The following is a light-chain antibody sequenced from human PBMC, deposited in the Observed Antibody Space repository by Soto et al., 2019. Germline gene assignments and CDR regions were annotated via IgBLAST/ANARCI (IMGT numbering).Light chain of an antibody. J-gene: IGKJ1*01. Sequence: EIVMTQSPATLSVSPGERATLSCRASQSVSSNLAWYRQKPGQAPRLLIYGASTRATGIPARFSGSGSGTEFTITISSLQSEDFEVYYCQQYNSYSWTFGQGTKGDIK. CDR1: QSVSSN. V-gene: IGKV3-15*01. CDR3: QQYNSYSWT. CDR2: GAS.